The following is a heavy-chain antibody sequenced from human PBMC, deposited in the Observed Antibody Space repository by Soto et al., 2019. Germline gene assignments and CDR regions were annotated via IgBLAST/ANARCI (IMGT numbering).Heavy chain of an antibody. V-gene: IGHV3-15*01. D-gene: IGHD4-17*01. J-gene: IGHJ4*02. CDR3: TTGGFGDYVPDFDY. CDR1: GFTFSNAW. Sequence: GGSLRLSCAASGFTFSNAWMSWVRQAPGKGLEWVGRIKSKTDGGTTDYAAPVKGRFTISRDDSKNTLYLQMNSLKTEDTAVYYCTTGGFGDYVPDFDYWGQGTLVTVSS. CDR2: IKSKTDGGTT.